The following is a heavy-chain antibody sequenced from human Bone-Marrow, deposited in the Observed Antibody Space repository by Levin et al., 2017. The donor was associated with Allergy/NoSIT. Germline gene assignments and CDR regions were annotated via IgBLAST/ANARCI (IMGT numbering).Heavy chain of an antibody. J-gene: IGHJ3*01. CDR1: GFSLSTSAMC. CDR2: IDWDDDT. V-gene: IGHV2-70*01. Sequence: QTLSLTCTVSGFSLSTSAMCVGWIRQPPGKALEWLALIDWDDDTYYSASLKTRLTISKDASKNQVVLTMTNMDPVDTATYYCARMVRGVITPFDFWGQGTVVTVAS. D-gene: IGHD3-10*01. CDR3: ARMVRGVITPFDF.